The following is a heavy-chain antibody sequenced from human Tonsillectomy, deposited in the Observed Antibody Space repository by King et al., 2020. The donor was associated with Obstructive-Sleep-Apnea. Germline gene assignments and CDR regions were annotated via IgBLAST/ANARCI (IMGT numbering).Heavy chain of an antibody. D-gene: IGHD2-2*01. Sequence: VQLVESGGGVVQPGRSLRLSRPASGFTFSSYGMHWVRQAPGKGLEWVAFISYDGSNKNYADSVKGRFIISRDNSKNTLYLQMNSLRAEDTALYYCAKDRGSTYYYSDYWGQGTLVTVSS. CDR2: ISYDGSNK. V-gene: IGHV3-30*18. CDR1: GFTFSSYG. J-gene: IGHJ4*02. CDR3: AKDRGSTYYYSDY.